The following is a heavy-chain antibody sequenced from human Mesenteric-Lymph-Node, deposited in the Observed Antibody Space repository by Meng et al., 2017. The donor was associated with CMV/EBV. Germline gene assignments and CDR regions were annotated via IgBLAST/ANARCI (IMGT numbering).Heavy chain of an antibody. Sequence: CKASGYTVNGYYMHWVRQAPGQGLEWMGWINPNSGGTNYAQKFQGRVPMTRDTSISTAYMELSRLRSDDTAVYYCASGRDRITRGYYWGQGTLVTVSS. CDR1: GYTVNGYY. CDR2: INPNSGGT. J-gene: IGHJ4*02. V-gene: IGHV1-2*02. D-gene: IGHD5-24*01. CDR3: ASGRDRITRGYY.